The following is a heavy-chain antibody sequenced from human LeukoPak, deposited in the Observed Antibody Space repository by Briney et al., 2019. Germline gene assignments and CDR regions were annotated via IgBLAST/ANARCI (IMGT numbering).Heavy chain of an antibody. CDR1: GGSINRYY. V-gene: IGHV4-59*08. CDR3: ARHGVFSSSSGSDY. Sequence: PSETLSLTCTVSGGSINRYYWSWIRQPPGKGLEWIGYIYYSGSTNYNPSLKSRITISVDTSKNQFSLKLSSVTAADTAVYYCARHGVFSSSSGSDYWGQGTLVSVST. J-gene: IGHJ4*02. CDR2: IYYSGST. D-gene: IGHD6-6*01.